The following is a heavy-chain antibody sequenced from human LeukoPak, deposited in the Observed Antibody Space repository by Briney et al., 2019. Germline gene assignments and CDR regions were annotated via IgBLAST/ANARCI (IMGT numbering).Heavy chain of an antibody. CDR1: GFSLSTSGVG. V-gene: IGHV2-5*01. J-gene: IGHJ4*02. Sequence: SGPTLVNPTQTLTLTCTFSGFSLSTSGVGVGWIRQPPGKALEWLALIYWNDDKRYSPSLKSRLTITKDTSKNQVVLTMTNMDPVDTATYYCAHRSSEYYNWNSLPFDYWGQGTQVTVSS. CDR3: AHRSSEYYNWNSLPFDY. D-gene: IGHD1-20*01. CDR2: IYWNDDK.